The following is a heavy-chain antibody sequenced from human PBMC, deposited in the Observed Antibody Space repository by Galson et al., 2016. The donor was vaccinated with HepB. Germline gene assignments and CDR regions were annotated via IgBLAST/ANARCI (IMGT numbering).Heavy chain of an antibody. CDR2: VSGSGDNT. D-gene: IGHD3-22*01. J-gene: IGHJ5*02. V-gene: IGHV3-23*01. CDR3: AKKRGTFVTTIDP. Sequence: SLRLSCAASGFTFSAVAMRWVRQAPGEGLEWVSTVSGSGDNTYYADSVKGRFTISRDNSKNTLYLQLSNLRAEDTALYYCAKKRGTFVTTIDPWGQGTPVTVSS. CDR1: GFTFSAVA.